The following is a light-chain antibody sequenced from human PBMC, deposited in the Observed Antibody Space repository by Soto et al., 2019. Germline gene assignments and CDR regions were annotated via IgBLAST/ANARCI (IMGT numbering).Light chain of an antibody. CDR2: EVT. CDR1: SSDVGSYNL. CDR3: CSFAGGRTYV. J-gene: IGLJ1*01. V-gene: IGLV2-23*02. Sequence: QSVLTQPVSVSGSPGQSITISCTGTSSDVGSYNLVSWYQQHPGRAPKLMIYEVTKRPSGVSNRFSGSKSGNTASLTISWLQAEDEADYYCCSFAGGRTYVFGTGTKVTVL.